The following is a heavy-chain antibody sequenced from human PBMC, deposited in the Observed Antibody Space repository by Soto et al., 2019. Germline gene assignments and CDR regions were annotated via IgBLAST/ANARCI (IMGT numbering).Heavy chain of an antibody. D-gene: IGHD1-26*01. CDR2: IKSKSAGETT. CDR1: PLRFTTPW. J-gene: IGHJ4*02. Sequence: EVQLVESGGGLVKPGGSLRLSRAASPLRFTTPWTPWPPHAPGKGLEWVGRIKSKSAGETTDYADPVKGRFTISRDDSKDTLYLHMDSLETGDTAVYYCSTGSPFSGSVFDYWGQGTLVTVSS. CDR3: STGSPFSGSVFDY. V-gene: IGHV3-15*05.